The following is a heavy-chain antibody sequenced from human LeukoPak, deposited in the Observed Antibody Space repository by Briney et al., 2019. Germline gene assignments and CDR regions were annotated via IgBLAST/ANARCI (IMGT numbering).Heavy chain of an antibody. D-gene: IGHD3-10*01. V-gene: IGHV1-8*01. CDR3: ARGAILWFGELFNYYYYYGMDV. CDR1: GYTFTSYD. J-gene: IGHJ6*02. Sequence: ASVKVSCKASGYTFTSYDINWVRQATGQGLEWMGWMNPNSGNTGYAQKFQGRVTMTRNTSISTAYMELSSLRSEDTAVYYCARGAILWFGELFNYYYYYGMDVWGQGTTVTVSS. CDR2: MNPNSGNT.